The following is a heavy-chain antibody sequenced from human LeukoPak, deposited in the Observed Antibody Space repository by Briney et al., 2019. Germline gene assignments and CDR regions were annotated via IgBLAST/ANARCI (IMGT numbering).Heavy chain of an antibody. Sequence: RSETRSLTCRVYGGSLSGYYGSWIRQPPGEGLEWIGEMNHSGSTNYNPTLKILVTISVDMSKDQLSPKISSVTAADTPVSSCARSGWLRKWPTKRFFLWGQGTLVTVSS. V-gene: IGHV4-34*01. CDR3: ARSGWLRKWPTKRFFL. J-gene: IGHJ5*02. CDR1: GGSLSGYY. D-gene: IGHD5-12*01. CDR2: MNHSGST.